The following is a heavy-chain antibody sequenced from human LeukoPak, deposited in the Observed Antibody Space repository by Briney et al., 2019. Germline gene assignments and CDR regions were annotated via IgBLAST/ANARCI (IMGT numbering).Heavy chain of an antibody. Sequence: KSSETLFLPCSVSRGPMSNYYWSWIRQPPGKGLEWIGYLFYSGEANMRYNPSLGSRAAISVDMSKNNFSLTLASVTAADTAVYFCARHRGAYFRFDYWGQGALVTVSS. CDR2: LFYSGEANM. D-gene: IGHD2/OR15-2a*01. CDR1: RGPMSNYY. CDR3: ARHRGAYFRFDY. V-gene: IGHV4-59*08. J-gene: IGHJ4*02.